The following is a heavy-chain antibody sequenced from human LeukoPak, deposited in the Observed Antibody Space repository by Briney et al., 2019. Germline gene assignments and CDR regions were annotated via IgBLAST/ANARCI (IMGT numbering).Heavy chain of an antibody. CDR2: IYTSGST. D-gene: IGHD2-2*01. Sequence: KPSETLSLTCTVSGGSISSYYWSWIRQPAGKGLEWIGRIYTSGSTNYNPSLKSRVTMSVDTSKNQFSLKSSSVPAADPAVYYCARGCSSTSCYTFGSSSDAFDIWSQGTMVTVSS. CDR1: GGSISSYY. J-gene: IGHJ3*02. CDR3: ARGCSSTSCYTFGSSSDAFDI. V-gene: IGHV4-4*07.